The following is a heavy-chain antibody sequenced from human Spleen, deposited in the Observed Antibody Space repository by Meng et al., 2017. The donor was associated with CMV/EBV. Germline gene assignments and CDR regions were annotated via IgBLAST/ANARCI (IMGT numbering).Heavy chain of an antibody. CDR1: GYTFSDYY. Sequence: ASVKVSCKASGYTFSDYYLHWVRQAPGQGLEWMGVINPSGGSTNYAQKFQGRVTMTRDTSTSTVYMEVTSLRSEDTAVYYCARQFGRGYSSAWYNFWGQGTLVTVSS. J-gene: IGHJ4*02. V-gene: IGHV1-46*01. D-gene: IGHD6-19*01. CDR3: ARQFGRGYSSAWYNF. CDR2: INPSGGST.